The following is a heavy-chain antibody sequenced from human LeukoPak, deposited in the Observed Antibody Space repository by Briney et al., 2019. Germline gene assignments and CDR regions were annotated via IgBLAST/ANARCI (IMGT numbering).Heavy chain of an antibody. CDR1: GYTFTSYG. Sequence: GASVKVSCKASGYTFTSYGISWVRQAPGQGREWRGWISAYNGNTNYAQKLQGRVTMTTDTSTSTAYMELRSLRSDDTAVYYCAGSEVVTATDYYYYYMDVGGKGTTATVS. CDR2: ISAYNGNT. CDR3: AGSEVVTATDYYYYYMDV. V-gene: IGHV1-18*01. D-gene: IGHD2-21*02. J-gene: IGHJ6*03.